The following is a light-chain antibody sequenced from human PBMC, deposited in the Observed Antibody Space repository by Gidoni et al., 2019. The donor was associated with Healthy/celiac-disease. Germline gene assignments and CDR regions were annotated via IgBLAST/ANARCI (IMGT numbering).Light chain of an antibody. V-gene: IGLV3-19*01. CDR3: NARDSSGNQWV. CDR1: SLRSYY. Sequence: SSELTQDPAVSVALGQTVRITCQGDSLRSYYASWYQQKPGQAPVLVIYGKNNRPSGIPDRFSGPSSGNTASLTITGAQAEDEADYYCNARDSSGNQWVFGGGTKLTVL. CDR2: GKN. J-gene: IGLJ3*02.